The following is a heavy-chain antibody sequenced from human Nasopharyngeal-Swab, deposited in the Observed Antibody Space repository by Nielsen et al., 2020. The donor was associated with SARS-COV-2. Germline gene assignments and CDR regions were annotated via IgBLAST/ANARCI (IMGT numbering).Heavy chain of an antibody. CDR3: ARDGNFWSGYPLSADY. Sequence: ASVKVSCKASGYTFTSYGISWVRQAPGQGLEWMGWISAYNGNTNYAQKLQGRVTMTTDKSPSTAYMELRSLRSDDTAVYYCARDGNFWSGYPLSADYWGQGTLVTVSS. D-gene: IGHD3-3*01. CDR1: GYTFTSYG. CDR2: ISAYNGNT. J-gene: IGHJ4*02. V-gene: IGHV1-18*04.